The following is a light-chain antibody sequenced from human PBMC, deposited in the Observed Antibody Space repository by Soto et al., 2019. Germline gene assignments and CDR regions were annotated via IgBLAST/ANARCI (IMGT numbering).Light chain of an antibody. J-gene: IGLJ2*01. Sequence: QSVLTQPPSASGTPGQRVTISCSGSGSSIGTNTVNWYRQLPGTAPTLLIYGNNQRPSGVPARFSGSKTGTSASLAISGLQYEDEAEYYCAAWDGSLNNVLFGGGTKLTVL. CDR2: GNN. CDR3: AAWDGSLNNVL. V-gene: IGLV1-44*01. CDR1: GSSIGTNT.